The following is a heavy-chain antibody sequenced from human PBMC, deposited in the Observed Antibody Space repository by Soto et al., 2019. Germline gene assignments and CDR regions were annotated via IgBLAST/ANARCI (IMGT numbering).Heavy chain of an antibody. D-gene: IGHD3-10*01. CDR1: GGSISSYY. V-gene: IGHV4-59*08. CDR3: ARRPGFGHAFDI. J-gene: IGHJ3*02. CDR2: IYYSGST. Sequence: QVQLQESGPGLVKPSETLSLTCTVSGGSISSYYWTWIRQPPGKGLEWIGYIYYSGSTNYNPSLKSRVTLSVDTSKTQFSLQLSSVTAADTAVYYCARRPGFGHAFDIWGQGTVVTVSS.